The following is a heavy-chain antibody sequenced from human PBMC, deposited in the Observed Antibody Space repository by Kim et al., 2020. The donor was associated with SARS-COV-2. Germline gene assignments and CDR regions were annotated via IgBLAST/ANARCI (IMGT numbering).Heavy chain of an antibody. CDR3: ARGPAGHFEY. Sequence: GGSLRLSCAASGFTFSNYGMHWVRQAPGKGLEWVAVVSGDRTKKYYADSVKGRFTISRDNSKNTLYLEMNSLRAEDTALYYCARGPAGHFEYWGQGALVT. D-gene: IGHD6-25*01. CDR2: VSGDRTKK. J-gene: IGHJ4*02. V-gene: IGHV3-33*05. CDR1: GFTFSNYG.